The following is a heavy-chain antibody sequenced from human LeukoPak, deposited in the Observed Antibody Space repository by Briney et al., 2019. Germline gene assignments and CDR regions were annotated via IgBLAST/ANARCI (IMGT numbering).Heavy chain of an antibody. CDR1: GYSFTGYW. Sequence: GESLKISCKGSGYSFTGYWIGWVRQMPGKGLEWMGIIYPGDSDTRYSPSFQGQVTISADKSISTAYLQWSSLKASDTAMYYCARRVPRGYSYGADYYGMDVWGQGTTVTVSS. CDR2: IYPGDSDT. V-gene: IGHV5-51*01. J-gene: IGHJ6*02. CDR3: ARRVPRGYSYGADYYGMDV. D-gene: IGHD5-18*01.